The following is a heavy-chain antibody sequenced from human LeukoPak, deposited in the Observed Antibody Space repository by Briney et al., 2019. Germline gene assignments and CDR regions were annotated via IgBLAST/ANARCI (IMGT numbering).Heavy chain of an antibody. D-gene: IGHD4-17*01. CDR1: GFTFSSYA. CDR2: ISGSGGST. J-gene: IGHJ4*02. CDR3: AKGLEDAVTHDY. V-gene: IGHV3-23*01. Sequence: PGGSLRLSCAASGFTFSSYAMSWVRQAPVKGLEWVSAISGSGGSTYYADSVKGRFTISRDNSKNTLYLQMNSLRAEDTAVYYCAKGLEDAVTHDYWGQGTLVTVSS.